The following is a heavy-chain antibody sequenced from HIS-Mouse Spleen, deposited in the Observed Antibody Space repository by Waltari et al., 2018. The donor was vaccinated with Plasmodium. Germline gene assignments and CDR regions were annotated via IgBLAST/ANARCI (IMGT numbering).Heavy chain of an antibody. CDR2: IYYSGST. D-gene: IGHD1-7*01. V-gene: IGHV4-59*01. J-gene: IGHJ5*02. Sequence: QVQLQESGPGLVKPSETLSLPCTVPGGSISSYYWSWIRQPPGKGLEWIGYIYYSGSTSYNPSLKSRVTISVDTSKNQFSLKLSSVTAADTAVYYCARYDWNYSWFDPWGQGTLVTVSS. CDR3: ARYDWNYSWFDP. CDR1: GGSISSYY.